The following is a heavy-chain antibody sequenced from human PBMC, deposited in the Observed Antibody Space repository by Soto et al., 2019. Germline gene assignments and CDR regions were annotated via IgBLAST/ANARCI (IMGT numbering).Heavy chain of an antibody. V-gene: IGHV3-23*01. J-gene: IGHJ4*02. CDR2: ISGSGGDI. CDR1: GLTFSRAD. CDR3: ATHSWDH. Sequence: EVQLSESGGGLVQPGGSLRLSCAASGLTFSRADLSWVRQAPGKGLEWVSAISGSGGDIHYADSVKGRFTVSRDNPKNTLFLQMSSLRVEDTAIYYCATHSWDHWGQGTLVIVSS.